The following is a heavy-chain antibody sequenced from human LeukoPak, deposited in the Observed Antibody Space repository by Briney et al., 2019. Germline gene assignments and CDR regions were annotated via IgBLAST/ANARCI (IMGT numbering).Heavy chain of an antibody. CDR2: INHSGST. V-gene: IGHV4-34*01. CDR1: GGSLSGYY. J-gene: IGHJ4*02. Sequence: SETLSLTCAVYGGSLSGYYWSWIRQPPGKGLEWIGEINHSGSTNYNPSLKSRVTISVDTSKNQFSLKLSSVTAADTAVYYCARGRRSSSWYSRVEFDYWGQGTLVTVSS. CDR3: ARGRRSSSWYSRVEFDY. D-gene: IGHD6-13*01.